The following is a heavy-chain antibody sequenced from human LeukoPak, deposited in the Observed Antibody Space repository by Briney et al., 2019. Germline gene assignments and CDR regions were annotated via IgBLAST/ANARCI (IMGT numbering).Heavy chain of an antibody. J-gene: IGHJ6*03. D-gene: IGHD2-15*01. CDR1: GGSFSGYY. Sequence: SETLSLTCAVYGGSFSGYYWSWIRQPPGKGLEWIGEINHSGSTNYNPSLKSRVTISVDTSKNQFSLKLSSVTAAYTAVYYCARGRGYIRYYYYYLDVWDKGDPVTVSS. CDR3: ARGRGYIRYYYYYLDV. V-gene: IGHV4-34*01. CDR2: INHSGST.